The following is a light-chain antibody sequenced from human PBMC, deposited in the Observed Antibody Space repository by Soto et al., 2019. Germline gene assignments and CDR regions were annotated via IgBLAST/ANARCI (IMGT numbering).Light chain of an antibody. CDR3: MQDTYWPRLT. V-gene: IGKV2-30*01. CDR1: QSLVYSDGNTY. J-gene: IGKJ4*01. CDR2: KVS. Sequence: DVVMTQSPLSLPVTLGQPASISCRSSQSLVYSDGNTYLNWFHQRPGQSPRSLIYKVSNRDSGVPDRFSGSGSGTDFTLKISRVEAEDVGVYYCMQDTYWPRLTFGGGTKVEIK.